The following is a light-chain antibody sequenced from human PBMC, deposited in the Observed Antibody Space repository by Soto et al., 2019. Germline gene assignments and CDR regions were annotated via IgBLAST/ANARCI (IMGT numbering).Light chain of an antibody. J-gene: IGKJ3*01. CDR1: QGIRNF. CDR2: AAS. CDR3: QKYSSVPV. Sequence: DIQMTQSPTSLSASVGDRVTITCRASQGIRNFVAWYQQKPGKAPKLLIYAASTLPSGVPSRFSGSGSGTDFTLTINSLQPEDFATYSCQKYSSVPVFGPGTKVEIK. V-gene: IGKV1-27*01.